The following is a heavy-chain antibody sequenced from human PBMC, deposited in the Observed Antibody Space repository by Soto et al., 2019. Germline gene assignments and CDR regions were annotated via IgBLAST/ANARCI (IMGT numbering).Heavy chain of an antibody. J-gene: IGHJ6*02. CDR3: AKGRWEGYGMDV. Sequence: EVQLLESGGGLVQPGGSLRLSCAASGFTFSSYAMSWVRQAPGKGLEWVSTISSSGGSTYYADSVKGRFTISRDNSKNTRYLEMISLGAEDTAVYYCAKGRWEGYGMDVWGQGSTVTVCS. V-gene: IGHV3-23*01. D-gene: IGHD1-26*01. CDR1: GFTFSSYA. CDR2: ISSSGGST.